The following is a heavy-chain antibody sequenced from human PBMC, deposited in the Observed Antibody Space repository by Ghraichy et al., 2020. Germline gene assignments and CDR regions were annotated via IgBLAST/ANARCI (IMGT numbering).Heavy chain of an antibody. J-gene: IGHJ4*02. D-gene: IGHD2/OR15-2a*01. CDR2: IRSKTDGGAA. Sequence: GGSLRLSCEASGFTFRNAWMNWVRQTPGKGLEWVGHIRSKTDGGAADYGAPVKGRFRISRDDSQNKLFLQMDSLNIEDTAVYYCTSDHFQVQAGVSEYWGLGTLVTVSS. CDR3: TSDHFQVQAGVSEY. V-gene: IGHV3-15*01. CDR1: GFTFRNAW.